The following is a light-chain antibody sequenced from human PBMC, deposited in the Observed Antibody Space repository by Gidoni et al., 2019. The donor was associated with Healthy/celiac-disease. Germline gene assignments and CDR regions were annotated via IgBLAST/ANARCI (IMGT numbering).Light chain of an antibody. V-gene: IGLV2-11*01. CDR2: DVS. Sequence: QSPLTQPRSVSGSPGQSVTISCTGTSSDVGGYNYVSWYQQHPGKAPKLMIYDVSKRPSGVPDRFSGSKSGNTASLTISGLQAEDEADYYCCSYAGSCWVFGGGTKLTVL. J-gene: IGLJ3*02. CDR1: SSDVGGYNY. CDR3: CSYAGSCWV.